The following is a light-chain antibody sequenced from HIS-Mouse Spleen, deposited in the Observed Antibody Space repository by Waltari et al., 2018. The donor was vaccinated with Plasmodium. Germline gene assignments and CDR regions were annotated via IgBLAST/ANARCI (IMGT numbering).Light chain of an antibody. CDR2: DES. CDR3: QVWDSSSDHPV. Sequence: SYVLTQPPSVSVAPGQTARITCGGNNIGSKRVHWYQQEPGQAPVLVVYDESARPPGIPERFSGSNSGNTATLTISRVEAGDEADYYCQVWDSSSDHPVFGGGTKLTVL. CDR1: NIGSKR. J-gene: IGLJ2*01. V-gene: IGLV3-21*02.